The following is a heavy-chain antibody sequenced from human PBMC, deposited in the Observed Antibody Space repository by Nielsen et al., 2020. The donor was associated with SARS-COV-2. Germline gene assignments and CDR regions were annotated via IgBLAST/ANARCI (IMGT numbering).Heavy chain of an antibody. J-gene: IGHJ6*02. CDR2: ISSSGSTI. V-gene: IGHV3-48*03. CDR3: ARGEFYSSGWYGTSYYYYGMDV. D-gene: IGHD6-19*01. CDR1: GFTFSSYE. Sequence: GESLKISCAASGFTFSSYEMNWVRQAPGKGLEWVSYISSSGSTIYYADSVKGRFTISRDNAKNSLYLQMNSLRAEDTAVYYCARGEFYSSGWYGTSYYYYGMDVWGQGTTVTVSS.